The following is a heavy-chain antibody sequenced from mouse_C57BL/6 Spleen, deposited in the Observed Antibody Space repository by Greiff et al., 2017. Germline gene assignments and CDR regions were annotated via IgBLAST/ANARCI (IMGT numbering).Heavy chain of an antibody. V-gene: IGHV1-80*01. CDR2: IYPGDGDT. CDR3: ARGYGSSYQRFAY. D-gene: IGHD1-1*01. J-gene: IGHJ3*01. Sequence: QVQLQQSGAELVKPGASVKISCKASGYAFSSYWMNWVKQRPGKGLEWIGQIYPGDGDTNYNGKFKGKATLTADKSSSTAYMQLSSLTSEDSAVYFCARGYGSSYQRFAYWGQGTLVTVSA. CDR1: GYAFSSYW.